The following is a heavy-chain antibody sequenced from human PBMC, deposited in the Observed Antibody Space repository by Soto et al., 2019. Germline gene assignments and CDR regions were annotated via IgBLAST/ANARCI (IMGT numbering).Heavy chain of an antibody. CDR3: AHVLGYCSGGSCYSGPSDY. J-gene: IGHJ4*02. D-gene: IGHD2-15*01. CDR1: GFSLTTRGVS. V-gene: IGHV2-5*02. Sequence: QITLKESGPTLVKPTQTLTLTCTFSGFSLTTRGVSVVWIRQPSGKALEWLALIYWDDDQRYSPSLKSRLTITKDTSKNQVVLTMTNMDPVDTATYYCAHVLGYCSGGSCYSGPSDYWGQGTLVTVSS. CDR2: IYWDDDQ.